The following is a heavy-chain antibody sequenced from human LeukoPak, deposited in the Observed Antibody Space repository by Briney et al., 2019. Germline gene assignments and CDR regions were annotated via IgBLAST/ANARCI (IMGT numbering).Heavy chain of an antibody. D-gene: IGHD3-3*01. CDR1: GFTFDDYA. V-gene: IGHV3-9*01. CDR3: ARRVPDFWSGPSVDY. J-gene: IGHJ4*02. CDR2: ISWNSGSI. Sequence: PGRSLRLSCAASGFTFDDYAMHWVRQAPGKGLEWVSGISWNSGSIGYADSVKGRFTISRDNAKNSLYLQMNSLRAEDTALYYCARRVPDFWSGPSVDYWGQGTLVTVSS.